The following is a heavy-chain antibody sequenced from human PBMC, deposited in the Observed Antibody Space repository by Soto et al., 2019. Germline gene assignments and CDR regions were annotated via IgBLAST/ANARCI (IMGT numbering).Heavy chain of an antibody. V-gene: IGHV2-26*01. D-gene: IGHD1-26*01. CDR1: GFSLSNARMG. CDR3: ARHGRGVGARPLDY. CDR2: IFSNDEK. J-gene: IGHJ4*02. Sequence: QVTLKESGPVLVNPTETLTLTCTVSGFSLSNARMGVTWIRQPPGKALEWLAHIFSNDEKSYSTSLKSRLTSSNDTSKSQVVLTMTNMDPVDTATYYCARHGRGVGARPLDYWGQGTLVTVSS.